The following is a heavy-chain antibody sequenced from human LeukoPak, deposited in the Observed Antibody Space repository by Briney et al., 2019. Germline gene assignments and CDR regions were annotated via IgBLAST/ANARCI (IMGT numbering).Heavy chain of an antibody. D-gene: IGHD3-22*01. Sequence: ASVKVSCKASGYTFTSYDINWVRQATGQGLEWMGWMNPNSGNTGYAQKFQGRVTMTRNTSISTAYMELSSLRSEDTAVYYCAKAVFSYDSSAFFFNPWGQGTLVTVSS. CDR3: AKAVFSYDSSAFFFNP. V-gene: IGHV1-8*01. CDR2: MNPNSGNT. J-gene: IGHJ5*02. CDR1: GYTFTSYD.